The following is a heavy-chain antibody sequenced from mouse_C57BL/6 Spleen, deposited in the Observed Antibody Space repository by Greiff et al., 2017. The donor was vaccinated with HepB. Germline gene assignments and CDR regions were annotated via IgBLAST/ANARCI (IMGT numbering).Heavy chain of an antibody. V-gene: IGHV1-66*01. D-gene: IGHD3-3*01. CDR2: IYPGSGNT. CDR3: AAAGAAGALDD. Sequence: QVQLQQSGPELVKPGASVKISCKASGYSFTSYYIHWVKQRPGQGLEWIGWIYPGSGNTKYNEKFKGKATLTADTSSSTAYMQLSSLTSEGAAVYYGAAAGAAGALDDWGRGTTLTVSS. CDR1: GYSFTSYY. J-gene: IGHJ2*01.